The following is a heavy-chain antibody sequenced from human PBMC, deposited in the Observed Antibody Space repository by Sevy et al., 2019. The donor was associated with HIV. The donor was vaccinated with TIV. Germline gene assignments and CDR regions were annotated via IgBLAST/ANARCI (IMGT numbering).Heavy chain of an antibody. CDR1: GFTFSSYG. V-gene: IGHV3-30*02. Sequence: GGSLRLSCAASGFTFSSYGMHWVRQSPGKGLEWVAFIRYDGSNKYYADSVKGRFTISRDNSKNTLYLQMNSLRAEDTAVYYRAKDGSRITMIVVAQYYFDYWGQGTLVTVSS. CDR3: AKDGSRITMIVVAQYYFDY. D-gene: IGHD3-22*01. CDR2: IRYDGSNK. J-gene: IGHJ4*02.